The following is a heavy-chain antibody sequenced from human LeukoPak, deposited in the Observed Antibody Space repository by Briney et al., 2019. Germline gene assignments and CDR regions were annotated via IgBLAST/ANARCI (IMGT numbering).Heavy chain of an antibody. CDR2: ISWNSGSI. Sequence: GGSLRLSCAASGFTFDDYAMHWVRQAPGKGLEWVSGISWNSGSIGYADSVKGRFTISRDNAKNSLYLQMNSLRAEDTALYYCAKDGVAATSYYYYMDVWGKGTTVTISS. V-gene: IGHV3-9*01. CDR3: AKDGVAATSYYYYMDV. D-gene: IGHD2-15*01. CDR1: GFTFDDYA. J-gene: IGHJ6*03.